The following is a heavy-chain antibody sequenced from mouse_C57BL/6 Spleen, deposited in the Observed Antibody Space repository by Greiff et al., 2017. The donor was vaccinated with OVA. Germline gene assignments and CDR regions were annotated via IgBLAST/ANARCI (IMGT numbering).Heavy chain of an antibody. CDR2: IHPGSGST. CDR3: AETAQAPYDFDY. V-gene: IGHV1-55*01. J-gene: IGHJ2*01. D-gene: IGHD3-2*02. Sequence: QVQLQQPGAELVKPGASVKMSCKASGYTFTSYWITWVKQRPGQGLEWIGDIHPGSGSTNYNEKFKSKATLTVDTSSSTAYMQLSSLTSEDSAVYYCAETAQAPYDFDYWGQGTTLTVSS. CDR1: GYTFTSYW.